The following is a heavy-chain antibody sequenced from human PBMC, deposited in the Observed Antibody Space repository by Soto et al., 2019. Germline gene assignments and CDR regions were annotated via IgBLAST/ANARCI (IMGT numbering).Heavy chain of an antibody. D-gene: IGHD3-16*01. J-gene: IGHJ4*02. CDR1: GFKFSNYA. CDR3: AKDRRAGGNSALYFDF. Sequence: GGSLRLSCAASGFKFSNYAMSWVRQAPGKGLEWVSLISATGGGTYYADSVKGRFTISRDNSHNTLYLQVHSLTAEDTAVYYCAKDRRAGGNSALYFDFWGQGAQITVSS. V-gene: IGHV3-23*01. CDR2: ISATGGGT.